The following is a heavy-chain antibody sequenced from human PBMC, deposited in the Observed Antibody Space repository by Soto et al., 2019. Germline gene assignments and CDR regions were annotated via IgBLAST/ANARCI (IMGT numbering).Heavy chain of an antibody. CDR2: IYYSGST. D-gene: IGHD3-22*01. CDR1: GGSISSGGYY. V-gene: IGHV4-31*03. Sequence: PSETLSLTCTVSGGSISSGGYYWSWIRQHPGKGLEWIGYIYYSGSTYYNPSLKSRVTISVDTSKNQFSLKLSSVTAADTAVYYCARWRRFGYYASSGYYEDAFDIWGQGKMVTVSS. J-gene: IGHJ3*02. CDR3: ARWRRFGYYASSGYYEDAFDI.